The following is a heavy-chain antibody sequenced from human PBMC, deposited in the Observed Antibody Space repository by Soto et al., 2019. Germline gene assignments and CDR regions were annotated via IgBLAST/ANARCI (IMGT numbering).Heavy chain of an antibody. CDR1: GYSIIIVYT. CDR3: ARDPSQVENRFDL. CDR2: LYHGVSK. V-gene: IGHV4-38-2*02. J-gene: IGHJ5*02. D-gene: IGHD1-1*01. Sequence: ETLCLTCSVSGYSIIIVYTWGWIRVPPLKGLEWIGSLYHGVSKYYNPAPKSRATISVDTSKNQFSLKVTSVTAADTAVYYCARDPSQVENRFDLWGQGTLVTVSS.